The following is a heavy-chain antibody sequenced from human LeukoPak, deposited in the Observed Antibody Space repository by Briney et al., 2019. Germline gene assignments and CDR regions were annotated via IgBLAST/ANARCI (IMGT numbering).Heavy chain of an antibody. J-gene: IGHJ4*02. CDR1: GGSISSDY. D-gene: IGHD5-24*01. Sequence: KPSETLSLTCTFSGGSISSDYWSWIRQPPGKGLEWIGYFYYSGSTNYNPSLKSRVSISGDTSKNQFSLKLSSVTAADTAVYYCASEMATNLFDYWGQGTLVTVSS. V-gene: IGHV4-59*01. CDR3: ASEMATNLFDY. CDR2: FYYSGST.